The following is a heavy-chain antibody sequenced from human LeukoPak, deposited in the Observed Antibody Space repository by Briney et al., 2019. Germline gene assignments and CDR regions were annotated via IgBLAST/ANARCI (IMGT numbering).Heavy chain of an antibody. Sequence: VASVTVSCKASGYTFTGYYMHWVRQATGQGLEWMGWMNPNSGNTGYAQKFQGRVTMTRNTSISTAYMELSSLRSEDTAVYYCARFPSGSWYQLLTIEPYNWFDPWGQGTLVTVSS. CDR1: GYTFTGYY. CDR2: MNPNSGNT. J-gene: IGHJ5*02. CDR3: ARFPSGSWYQLLTIEPYNWFDP. V-gene: IGHV1-8*02. D-gene: IGHD2-2*01.